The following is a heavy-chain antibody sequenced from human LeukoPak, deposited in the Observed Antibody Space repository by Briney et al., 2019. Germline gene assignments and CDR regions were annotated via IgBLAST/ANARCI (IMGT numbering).Heavy chain of an antibody. J-gene: IGHJ3*02. V-gene: IGHV4-31*03. CDR2: IYYSGST. D-gene: IGHD2-21*02. CDR1: GGSISSGGYY. Sequence: SETLSLTCTVSGGSISSGGYYWSWIRQHPGKGLEWIGYIYYSGSTYYNPSLKSRVTISVDTSKNQFSLKLSSVTAADTAVYYCAKDLSEEVTPEIWGQGTMVTVSS. CDR3: AKDLSEEVTPEI.